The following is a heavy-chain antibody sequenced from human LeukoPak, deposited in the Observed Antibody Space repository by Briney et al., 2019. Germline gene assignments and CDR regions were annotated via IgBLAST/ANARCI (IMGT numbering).Heavy chain of an antibody. D-gene: IGHD2-15*01. Sequence: PGGSLRLSCAASGFAFSTYAMSWVRQAPGKGLEWVSGTSATGGSTYYADSVKGRFTISRDNSKNTLILQMSSLRVEDTALYYCAKRHCRGGTCYSDSYYLDVWGKGTTVTVSS. CDR3: AKRHCRGGTCYSDSYYLDV. J-gene: IGHJ6*03. CDR1: GFAFSTYA. CDR2: TSATGGST. V-gene: IGHV3-23*01.